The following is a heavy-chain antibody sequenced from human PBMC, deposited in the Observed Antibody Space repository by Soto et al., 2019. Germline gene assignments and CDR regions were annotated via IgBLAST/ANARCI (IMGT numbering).Heavy chain of an antibody. CDR2: IIPLFGST. J-gene: IGHJ4*02. CDR3: ATSSVRLRPSSAVPEY. CDR1: GGTFINSA. D-gene: IGHD3-3*01. Sequence: QVQLVQSGAVLTTPGSSVKVSCKGSGGTFINSAITWVRQAPRQGLEWVGMIIPLFGSTNSAPKFRGSLPITPDTSTNSSFMELTRLRPNDTPVYYCATSSVRLRPSSAVPEYRGQGTPVTVSS. V-gene: IGHV1-69*06.